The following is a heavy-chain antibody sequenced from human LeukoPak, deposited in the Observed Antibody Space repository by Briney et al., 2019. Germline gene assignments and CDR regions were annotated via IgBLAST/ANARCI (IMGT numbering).Heavy chain of an antibody. V-gene: IGHV4-59*08. CDR3: ARHGYSSTFWFAP. J-gene: IGHJ5*02. CDR1: GDSISRQD. D-gene: IGHD6-19*01. Sequence: SETQTLLCTVSGDSISRQDWIWTRQPPGKGLEWIGYIYYSGSTNYNPSLKSRLTISVDTSKNQFSLKLSSVTAADTAVYYCARHGYSSTFWFAPWGEDWLLTVSS. CDR2: IYYSGST.